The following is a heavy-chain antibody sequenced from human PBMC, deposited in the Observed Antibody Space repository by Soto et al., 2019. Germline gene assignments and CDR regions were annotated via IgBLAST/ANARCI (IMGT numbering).Heavy chain of an antibody. CDR3: AKDGDYFDSTYNTYMDA. CDR2: ISYDGSNK. D-gene: IGHD1-1*01. CDR1: GFTFSSYG. Sequence: GGSLRLSCAASGFTFSSYGMHWVRQAPGKGLEWVAVISYDGSNKYYADSVKGRFTISRDNSKNTLYLQMNSLRAGDTAVYYCAKDGDYFDSTYNTYMDAWAKQNTLTISS. V-gene: IGHV3-30*18. J-gene: IGHJ6*03.